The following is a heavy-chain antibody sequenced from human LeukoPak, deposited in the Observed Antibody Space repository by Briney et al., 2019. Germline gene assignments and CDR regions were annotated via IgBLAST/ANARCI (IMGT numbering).Heavy chain of an antibody. CDR2: IYLGDFDT. CDR1: GYSFTSYW. J-gene: IGHJ6*02. CDR3: ARYLPGYYGMDV. Sequence: GESLKISCKGSGYSFTSYWIGWVRQMPGKVLEWMGIIYLGDFDTRYSPSFRGLVTISADKSITTAYLQWSSLKASDTAMYYCARYLPGYYGMDVWGQGTAVTVSS. V-gene: IGHV5-51*01. D-gene: IGHD3-10*01.